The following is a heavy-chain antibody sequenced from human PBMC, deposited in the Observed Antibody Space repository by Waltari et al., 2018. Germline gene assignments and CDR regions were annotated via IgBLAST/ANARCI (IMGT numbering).Heavy chain of an antibody. CDR3: ARDESISSSSGGGYYFDY. Sequence: QVQLVQSGAEVKKPGSSVKVSCKASGGTFSSYAISWVRQAPGQGLEWMGGIIPILGIANYAQKFQGRVTIAADESTSTAYMELSSLRSEDTAVYYCARDESISSSSGGGYYFDYWGQGTLVTVSS. CDR2: IIPILGIA. CDR1: GGTFSSYA. D-gene: IGHD6-6*01. V-gene: IGHV1-69*04. J-gene: IGHJ4*02.